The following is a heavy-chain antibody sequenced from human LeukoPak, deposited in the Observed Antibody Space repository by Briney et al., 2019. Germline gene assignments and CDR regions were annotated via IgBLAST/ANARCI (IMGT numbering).Heavy chain of an antibody. J-gene: IGHJ5*02. CDR2: IYYSGST. CDR3: ARQAGGYYDSSGYYYNWFDP. Sequence: SETLSLTCTVSGGSISSSSYYWSWIRQPPGKGLEWIGSIYYSGSTYYNPSLKSRVTISVDTSKNQFSLKLSSVTAADTAVYYCARQAGGYYDSSGYYYNWFDPWGQGTLVTVSS. V-gene: IGHV4-39*01. D-gene: IGHD3-22*01. CDR1: GGSISSSSYY.